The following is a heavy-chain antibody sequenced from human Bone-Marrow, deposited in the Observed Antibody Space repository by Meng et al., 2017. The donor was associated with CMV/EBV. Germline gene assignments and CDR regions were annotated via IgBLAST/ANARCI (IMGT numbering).Heavy chain of an antibody. Sequence: ASVKASCKASGYTFTSYGISWVRQAPGQGLEWMGWISAYNGNTNYAQKLQGRVTMTTDTSTSTAYMELRSLRSDDTAVYYCARAPRIAAAGTMLILDYWGQGTLVTVSS. CDR3: ARAPRIAAAGTMLILDY. CDR2: ISAYNGNT. J-gene: IGHJ4*02. V-gene: IGHV1-18*01. CDR1: GYTFTSYG. D-gene: IGHD6-13*01.